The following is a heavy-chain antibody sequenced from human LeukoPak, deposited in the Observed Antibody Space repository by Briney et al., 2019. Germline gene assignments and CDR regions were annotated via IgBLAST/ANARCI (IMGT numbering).Heavy chain of an antibody. D-gene: IGHD4-11*01. CDR3: ARTWQHYSNYHFDH. V-gene: IGHV4-34*01. CDR1: DGSFSGYY. CDR2: ITHSVTT. J-gene: IGHJ4*02. Sequence: SETLSLTCGVYDGSFSGYYWSWICQPPGKGLEWIGEITHSVTTNYNPSLKSRVTISVDTSKNQLSLKLSSVTAADTAVYYCARTWQHYSNYHFDHWGQGTLVTVSS.